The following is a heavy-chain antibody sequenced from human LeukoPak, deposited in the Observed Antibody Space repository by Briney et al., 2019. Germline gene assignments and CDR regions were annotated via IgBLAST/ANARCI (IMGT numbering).Heavy chain of an antibody. CDR1: GYTFTGYY. Sequence: ASVKVSCKASGYTFTGYYMHWVRQAPGLGLEWMGWINPNSGGTNYAQRFKGRVTMTRDTSISTAYMELSRLRSDDTAVYYCATPTVGTSRFDGFDIWGQGTMVTVSP. CDR3: ATPTVGTSRFDGFDI. CDR2: INPNSGGT. D-gene: IGHD4-23*01. J-gene: IGHJ3*02. V-gene: IGHV1-2*02.